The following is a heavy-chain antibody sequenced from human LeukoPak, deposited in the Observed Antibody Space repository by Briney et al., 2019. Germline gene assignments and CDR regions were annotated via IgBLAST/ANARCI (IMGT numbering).Heavy chain of an antibody. Sequence: GGSLRLSCAASGFTFSSYGMHWVRQAPGKGLEWVAFMRYDGSNKYYADSVKGRFTISRDNSKNTLYLQMNSLRAEDTAVYYCAKDLTYYYDSSGYLFDYWGQGTLVTVSS. CDR3: AKDLTYYYDSSGYLFDY. V-gene: IGHV3-30*02. CDR2: MRYDGSNK. CDR1: GFTFSSYG. D-gene: IGHD3-22*01. J-gene: IGHJ4*02.